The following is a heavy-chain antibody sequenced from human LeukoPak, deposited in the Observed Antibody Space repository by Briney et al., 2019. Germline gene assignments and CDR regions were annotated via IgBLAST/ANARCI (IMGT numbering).Heavy chain of an antibody. CDR3: ARDRSFRGYYGDYSFDY. D-gene: IGHD4-17*01. V-gene: IGHV3-30-3*01. J-gene: IGHJ4*02. CDR2: ISYDGSNK. Sequence: PGGSLRLSCAASGFTFSSYAMHWVRQAPGKGLEWVAVISYDGSNKYYADSVKGRFTISRDNSKNTLYLQMNSLRAEDTAVYYCARDRSFRGYYGDYSFDYWGQGTLVTVSS. CDR1: GFTFSSYA.